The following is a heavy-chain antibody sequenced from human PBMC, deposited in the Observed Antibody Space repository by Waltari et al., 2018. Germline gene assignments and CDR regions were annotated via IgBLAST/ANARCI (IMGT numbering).Heavy chain of an antibody. Sequence: QVQLVQSGAEVKKPGASVKVSCKASGNTFTSYYVHWVRQAPGQGLEWMGLNNPRGGTTTYAQQFQGSVAIAGDTSTSRVYMELSSLRSGDAAVYYCAIYSSGWYPWGQGTLVTVSS. J-gene: IGHJ5*02. CDR1: GNTFTSYY. CDR2: NNPRGGTT. V-gene: IGHV1-46*01. D-gene: IGHD6-19*01. CDR3: AIYSSGWYP.